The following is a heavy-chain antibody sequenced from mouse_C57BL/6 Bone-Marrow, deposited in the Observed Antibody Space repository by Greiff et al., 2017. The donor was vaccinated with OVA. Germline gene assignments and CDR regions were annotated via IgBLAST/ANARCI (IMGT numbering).Heavy chain of an antibody. J-gene: IGHJ2*01. V-gene: IGHV1-81*01. CDR1: GYTFTSYG. CDR3: ARRRFYYYGSSFYYFDY. Sequence: QVQLKQSGAELSRPGASVKLSCKASGYTFTSYGISWVKQRTGQGLEWIGEIYPRSGNTYFNEKFKGKATLTADKSSSTAYMELRSLTSEDSAVYFCARRRFYYYGSSFYYFDYWGQGTTLTVSS. CDR2: IYPRSGNT. D-gene: IGHD1-1*01.